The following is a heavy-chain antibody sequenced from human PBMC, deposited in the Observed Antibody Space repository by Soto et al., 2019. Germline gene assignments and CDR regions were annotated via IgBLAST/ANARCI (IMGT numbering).Heavy chain of an antibody. Sequence: WLSXRLSCAASVFTFISYGMNWFSQAPGKGLEWVSYISSSSSTIYYADSVKGRFTISRYNAENSLYLQMNSLRDEDTAVYYCVYGMEVWGQGTTVTV. J-gene: IGHJ6*02. CDR3: VYGMEV. CDR1: VFTFISYG. V-gene: IGHV3-48*02. CDR2: ISSSSSTI.